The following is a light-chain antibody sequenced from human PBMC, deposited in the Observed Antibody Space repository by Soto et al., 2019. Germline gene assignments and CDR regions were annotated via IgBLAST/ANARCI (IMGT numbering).Light chain of an antibody. J-gene: IGLJ1*01. V-gene: IGLV2-11*01. CDR2: DVS. CDR3: CSYAGIYTWV. CDR1: SSNVGGYNN. Sequence: QSALTQPRSVSGSPGQSVTISCTGTSSNVGGYNNVSWYQQHPGKAPKLMIYDVSKRPSGVPDRFSGSKSGNTASLTISGLQAEDEADYYCCSYAGIYTWVFGTGTKLTVL.